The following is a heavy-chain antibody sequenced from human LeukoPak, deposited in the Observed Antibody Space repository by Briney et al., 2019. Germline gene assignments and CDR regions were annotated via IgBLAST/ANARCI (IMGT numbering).Heavy chain of an antibody. CDR3: AKVVDTAMVPSGYDY. CDR2: INSDGSST. J-gene: IGHJ4*02. D-gene: IGHD5-18*01. V-gene: IGHV3-74*01. Sequence: SGGSLRLSCAASGFTFSSYWMHWVRQAPGKGLVWVSRINSDGSSTSYADSVKGRFTISRDNSKNTLYLQMNSLRAEDTAVYYCAKVVDTAMVPSGYDYWGQGTLVTVSS. CDR1: GFTFSSYW.